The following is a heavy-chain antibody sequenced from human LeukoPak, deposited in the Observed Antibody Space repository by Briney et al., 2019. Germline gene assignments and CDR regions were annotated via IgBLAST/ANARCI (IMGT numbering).Heavy chain of an antibody. CDR2: IKQDGSEK. D-gene: IGHD5-12*01. CDR1: GFTFSSYE. J-gene: IGHJ4*02. CDR3: ARDGYSGWYYFDY. V-gene: IGHV3-7*01. Sequence: GGSLRLSCAASGFTFSSYEMNWVRQAPGKGLEWVANIKQDGSEKYYVDSVKGRFTISRDNAKNSLYLQMNSLRAEDTAVYYCARDGYSGWYYFDYWGQGTLVTVSS.